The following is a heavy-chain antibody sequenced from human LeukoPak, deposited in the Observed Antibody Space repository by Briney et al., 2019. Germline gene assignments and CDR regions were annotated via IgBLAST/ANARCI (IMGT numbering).Heavy chain of an antibody. J-gene: IGHJ4*02. V-gene: IGHV3-20*04. D-gene: IGHD2-15*01. CDR1: GFTFDDYG. CDR3: ARDPYCSGGSCCGFDY. Sequence: PGGSLRLSCAASGFTFDDYGMSWVRQAPGKGLEWVSGITWNGGSAGYADSVKGRFTISRDSAKNSLYLQMNSLRAEDTAVYYCARDPYCSGGSCCGFDYWGQGTLVTVSS. CDR2: ITWNGGSA.